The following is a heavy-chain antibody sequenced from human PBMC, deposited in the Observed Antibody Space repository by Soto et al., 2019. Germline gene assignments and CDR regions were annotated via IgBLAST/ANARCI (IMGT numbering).Heavy chain of an antibody. CDR2: ISGSGGST. Sequence: QAGGSLRLSCAASGFTFSSYAMSWVRQAPGEGLEWVSAISGSGGSTYYADSVKGRFTVSRDNSKNTLYLQMNSLRAEDTAVYYCAKDLGITTVAYYYGMDVWGQGTTVTVSS. D-gene: IGHD4-17*01. J-gene: IGHJ6*02. CDR3: AKDLGITTVAYYYGMDV. V-gene: IGHV3-23*01. CDR1: GFTFSSYA.